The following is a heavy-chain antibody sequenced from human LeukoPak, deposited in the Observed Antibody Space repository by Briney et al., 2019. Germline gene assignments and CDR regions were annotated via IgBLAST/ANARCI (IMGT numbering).Heavy chain of an antibody. D-gene: IGHD2-2*02. CDR2: INHSGST. V-gene: IGHV4-34*01. CDR1: GGSFSGYY. CDR3: ATRRCSSTRCYRGNHFDY. Sequence: SETLSLTCAVYGGSFSGYYWSWIRQPPVKGLEWIGEINHSGSTNYNPSLKSRVTISVDTSKNQFSLKLSSVTAADTAVYYCATRRCSSTRCYRGNHFDYWGQGTLVTVSS. J-gene: IGHJ4*02.